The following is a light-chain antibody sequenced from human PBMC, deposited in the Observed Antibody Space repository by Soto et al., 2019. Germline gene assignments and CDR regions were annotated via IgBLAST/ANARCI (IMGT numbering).Light chain of an antibody. Sequence: DVKMTLSPSTLSGYVGDRVTITCRASQTISSWLAWYQQKPGKAPKLLIYDASSLQSGVPSRFSGSGSGTEFALTISSLQPDDFATYYCQQYNTYSWTFGPGT. V-gene: IGKV1-5*01. CDR2: DAS. CDR1: QTISSW. J-gene: IGKJ1*01. CDR3: QQYNTYSWT.